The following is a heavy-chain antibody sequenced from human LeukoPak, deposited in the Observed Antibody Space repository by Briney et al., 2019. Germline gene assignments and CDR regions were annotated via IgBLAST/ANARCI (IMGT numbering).Heavy chain of an antibody. CDR3: AIFYYDSSGYYFMDY. V-gene: IGHV1-8*01. D-gene: IGHD3-22*01. CDR1: GYTFTSYD. CDR2: MNPNSGNT. Sequence: WASVTVPCKASGYTFTSYDINWVRQAPGQGLEWMGWMNPNSGNTGYAQKFQGRVTMTRNTSISTAYMELSSLRSEDTAMYYCAIFYYDSSGYYFMDYWGQGTLVTVSS. J-gene: IGHJ4*02.